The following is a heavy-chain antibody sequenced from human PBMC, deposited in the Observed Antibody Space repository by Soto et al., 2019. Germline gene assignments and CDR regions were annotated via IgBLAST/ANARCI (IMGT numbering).Heavy chain of an antibody. CDR3: ARGMGIPVTAPHFGD. Sequence: QVQLQESGPGPVKPSETLALTCTVSGGSISSGDDYWNWIRQSPGKGLEWLGYIHYNGNTYYNPSLESRLTMSVDTSKNQFSLQLISVTAADTAVYYCARGMGIPVTAPHFGDWGQGILVTVSA. CDR1: GGSISSGDDY. D-gene: IGHD3-16*01. V-gene: IGHV4-30-4*01. CDR2: IHYNGNT. J-gene: IGHJ4*02.